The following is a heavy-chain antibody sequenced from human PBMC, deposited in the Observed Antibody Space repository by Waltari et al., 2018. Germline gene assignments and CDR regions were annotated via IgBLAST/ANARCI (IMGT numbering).Heavy chain of an antibody. V-gene: IGHV4-38-2*01. Sequence: QVQLQESGPGLVKPSETLSLTCAVSGYSISSGYYWGWIRQPPGKGLEWIGSIYHSGSTYYNPSLKSRGTISVDTSKNQFSLKLSSVTAADTAVYYCARRSPYCGGDCSIYNWFDPWGQGTLVTVSS. J-gene: IGHJ5*02. CDR2: IYHSGST. CDR1: GYSISSGYY. D-gene: IGHD2-21*01. CDR3: ARRSPYCGGDCSIYNWFDP.